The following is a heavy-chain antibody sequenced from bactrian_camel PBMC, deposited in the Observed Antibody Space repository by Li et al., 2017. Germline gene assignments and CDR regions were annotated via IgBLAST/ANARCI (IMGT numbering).Heavy chain of an antibody. D-gene: IGHD5*01. CDR3: ATQTTGWAFRY. V-gene: IGHV3S31*01. Sequence: VQLVESGGGLVQPGGSLVLSCAASGFTFSTYAMSWVRQAPGKGLEWVSGILTSGDTHYDYSVMGRFTISRDNAKNTLYLQMNNLKTDDAAVYYCATQTTGWAFRYWGRGTQVTVS. CDR1: GFTFSTYA. J-gene: IGHJ6*01. CDR2: ILTSGDT.